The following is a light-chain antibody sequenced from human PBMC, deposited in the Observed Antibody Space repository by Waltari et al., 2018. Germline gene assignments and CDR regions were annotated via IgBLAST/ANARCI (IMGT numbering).Light chain of an antibody. Sequence: EIVLTQSPGTLSLSPGERTTLSCRTSQSVSSTFLAWYQQKPGQAPRLLIYSASSRATDIPDRFSGSGSGTDFTLTISRLEPEDFAVYYCQQHGSSPRYTFGQGTKLEI. CDR1: QSVSSTF. J-gene: IGKJ2*01. V-gene: IGKV3-20*01. CDR3: QQHGSSPRYT. CDR2: SAS.